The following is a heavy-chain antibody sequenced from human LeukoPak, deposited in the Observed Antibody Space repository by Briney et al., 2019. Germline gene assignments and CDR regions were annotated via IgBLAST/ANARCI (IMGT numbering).Heavy chain of an antibody. CDR1: GFTFSSYS. J-gene: IGHJ4*02. CDR2: ISFDGSHQ. CDR3: ATPLTSISSTTYYNYFEY. D-gene: IGHD2-2*01. Sequence: GRSLRLSCVASGFTFSSYSLHWVRQAPGKGLEWVAVISFDGSHQYFADSVKGRFTISRDNSNNTLYLQMNSLRAEDTAVYYCATPLTSISSTTYYNYFEYWGQGALVTVSS. V-gene: IGHV3-30*04.